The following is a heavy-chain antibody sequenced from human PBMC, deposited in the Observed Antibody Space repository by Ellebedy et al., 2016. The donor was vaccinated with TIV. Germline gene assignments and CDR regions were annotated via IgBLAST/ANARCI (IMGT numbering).Heavy chain of an antibody. V-gene: IGHV3-53*01. CDR3: AGGTY. CDR1: GYTFASYG. CDR2: MDAGGNT. Sequence: AASVKVSCKASGYTFASYGVSWVRQAPGKGLEWVSIMDAGGNTHYPDPVKGRFTVSRDNSKNTLYLQMNSLRAEDTAVYYCAGGTYWGQGTLVTVSS. J-gene: IGHJ4*02.